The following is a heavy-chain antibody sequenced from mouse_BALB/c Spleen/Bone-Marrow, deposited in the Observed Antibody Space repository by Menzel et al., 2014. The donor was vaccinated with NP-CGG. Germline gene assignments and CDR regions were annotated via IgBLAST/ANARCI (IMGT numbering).Heavy chain of an antibody. V-gene: IGHV1-7*01. J-gene: IGHJ2*01. Sequence: QVQLQQSGPELAKPGASVKMSCKASGYTFNDTWIHWIKQRPGQGLERIGYINPSTGYAEYNQNFKDKATLTVDKSSSTAYMQLSSLTSEDSAVYYCARDYWGQGTTLTVSS. CDR3: ARDY. CDR2: INPSTGYA. CDR1: GYTFNDTW.